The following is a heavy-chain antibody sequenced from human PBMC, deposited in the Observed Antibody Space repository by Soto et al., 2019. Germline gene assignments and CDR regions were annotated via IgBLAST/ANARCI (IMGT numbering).Heavy chain of an antibody. D-gene: IGHD5-18*01. V-gene: IGHV3-23*01. J-gene: IGHJ4*02. Sequence: GGSLRLSCAASGFTFSSYAMSWVRQAPGKGLEWVSAISGGGGSTYYADSVKGRFTISRDNSRNTLSLQMNSLRAEDTAVYYCAKGSASARPYYFDFWGQGTLVTVSS. CDR1: GFTFSSYA. CDR2: ISGGGGST. CDR3: AKGSASARPYYFDF.